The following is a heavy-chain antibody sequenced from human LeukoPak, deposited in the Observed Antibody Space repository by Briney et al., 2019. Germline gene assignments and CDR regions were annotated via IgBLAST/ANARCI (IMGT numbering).Heavy chain of an antibody. J-gene: IGHJ5*02. V-gene: IGHV4-31*03. CDR1: GDSISSGGYF. CDR2: IFHSGTT. D-gene: IGHD6-6*01. CDR3: ARGDARLLAARPTWLDP. Sequence: PSETLSLTCTVSGDSISSGGYFWTWVRQHPRKGLEWIGYIFHSGTTYSNPSLKSRLTISIDTSKNRFSLNLNSVTGADTAVYYCARGDARLLAARPTWLDPWGQGTLVTVSS.